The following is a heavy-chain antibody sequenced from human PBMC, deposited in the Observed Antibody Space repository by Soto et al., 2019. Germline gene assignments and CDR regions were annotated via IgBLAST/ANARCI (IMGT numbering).Heavy chain of an antibody. CDR1: GFTFSSYW. V-gene: IGHV3-7*01. Sequence: GGSLRLSCAASGFTFSSYWMSWVRQAPGKGLEWVANIKQDGSEKYYVDSVKGRFTISRDNAKNSLYLQMNSLRAEDTAVYYGARDSFSRGSGGSCYPGEPDIWGQGTMVTVSS. CDR3: ARDSFSRGSGGSCYPGEPDI. D-gene: IGHD2-15*01. J-gene: IGHJ3*02. CDR2: IKQDGSEK.